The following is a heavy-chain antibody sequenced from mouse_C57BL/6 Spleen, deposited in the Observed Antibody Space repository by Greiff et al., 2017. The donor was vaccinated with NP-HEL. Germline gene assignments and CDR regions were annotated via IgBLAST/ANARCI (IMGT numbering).Heavy chain of an antibody. CDR3: ARYSNYYFDD. V-gene: IGHV7-3*01. J-gene: IGHJ2*01. D-gene: IGHD2-1*01. CDR1: GFTFTDYY. Sequence: EVKLVESGGGLVQPGGSLSLSCAASGFTFTDYYMSWVRQPPGKALEWLGFIRNKANGYTTEYSASVKGRFTISRDNSQSILYLQRNALRAEDSATYYCARYSNYYFDDWGQGTTLTVSS. CDR2: IRNKANGYTT.